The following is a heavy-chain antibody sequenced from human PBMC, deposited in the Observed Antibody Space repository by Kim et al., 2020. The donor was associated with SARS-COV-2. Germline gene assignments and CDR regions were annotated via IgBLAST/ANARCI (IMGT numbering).Heavy chain of an antibody. Sequence: RTNYNPSLKSRVTISVDTSKNQFSLKLSSVTAADTAVYYCARARIGGSDYWGQGTLVTVSS. J-gene: IGHJ4*02. V-gene: IGHV4-59*01. CDR2: RT. CDR3: ARARIGGSDY.